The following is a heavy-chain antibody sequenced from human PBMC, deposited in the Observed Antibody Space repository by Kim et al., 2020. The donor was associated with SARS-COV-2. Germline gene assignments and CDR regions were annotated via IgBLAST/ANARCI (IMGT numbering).Heavy chain of an antibody. Sequence: SETLSLTCTVSGGSISSSSYYWGWIRQPPGKGLEWIGSIYYSGSTYYNPSLKSRVTISVDTSKNQFSLKLSSVTAADTAVYYCARPLSGLAAAGTNWFDPWGQGTLVTVSS. D-gene: IGHD6-13*01. CDR3: ARPLSGLAAAGTNWFDP. CDR1: GGSISSSSYY. J-gene: IGHJ5*02. CDR2: IYYSGST. V-gene: IGHV4-39*01.